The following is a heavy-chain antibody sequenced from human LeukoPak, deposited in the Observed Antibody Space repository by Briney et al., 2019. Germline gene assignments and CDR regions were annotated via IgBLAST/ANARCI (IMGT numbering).Heavy chain of an antibody. J-gene: IGHJ4*02. Sequence: ASVKVSFKASGYTFTSYGSSWVRQAPGQGREGMGWISAYNGNTNYAQRLQGRVTMTTDRSTSTAHMEVRSLRSDDTAVYYCARVLGFRPDTLKGSDYWGQGTLVTVSS. V-gene: IGHV1-18*01. CDR1: GYTFTSYG. CDR2: ISAYNGNT. CDR3: ARVLGFRPDTLKGSDY.